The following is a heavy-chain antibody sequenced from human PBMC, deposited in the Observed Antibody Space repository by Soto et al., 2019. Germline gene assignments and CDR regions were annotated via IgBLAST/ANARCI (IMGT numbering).Heavy chain of an antibody. Sequence: QVQLVQSGAEVKKPGASVKVSCKTSGYTFTTYAMHWVRQAPGQRLEWMGWINAGGGDTKYSQRFQGRVTIRRDTSASTVYRELSRLTPEDTSIYYCARGRVVRRVKTSVPADFRGEGTLVAVSS. J-gene: IGHJ4*02. V-gene: IGHV1-3*01. CDR3: ARGRVVRRVKTSVPADF. CDR2: INAGGGDT. D-gene: IGHD3-10*01. CDR1: GYTFTTYA.